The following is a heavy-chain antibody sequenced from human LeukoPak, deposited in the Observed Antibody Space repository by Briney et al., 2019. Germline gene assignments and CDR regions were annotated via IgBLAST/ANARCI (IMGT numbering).Heavy chain of an antibody. Sequence: GGSLRLSCAASGFTFSSYGMHWVRQAPGKGLEWVAVIWYDGSNKYYADSVKGRFTISRDNSKNTLYPQMNSLRAEDTAVYYCAREAYPEYSSNWYRWFDPWGQGTLVTVSS. CDR3: AREAYPEYSSNWYRWFDP. J-gene: IGHJ5*02. V-gene: IGHV3-33*01. CDR1: GFTFSSYG. CDR2: IWYDGSNK. D-gene: IGHD6-13*01.